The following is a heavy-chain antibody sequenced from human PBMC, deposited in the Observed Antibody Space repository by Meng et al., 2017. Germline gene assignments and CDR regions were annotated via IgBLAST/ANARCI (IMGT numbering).Heavy chain of an antibody. CDR3: ARAPRRTTVTACFDY. J-gene: IGHJ4*02. Sequence: QRRLVEDGGGLVNPGGSLSTSCASSGVPFSSYAMHWVRQAPGKGLEWVAVISYDGSNKYYADSVKGRFTISRDNSKNTLYLQMNSLRAEDTAVYYCARAPRRTTVTACFDYWGQGTLVTVSS. CDR2: ISYDGSNK. D-gene: IGHD4-17*01. V-gene: IGHV3-30*01. CDR1: GVPFSSYA.